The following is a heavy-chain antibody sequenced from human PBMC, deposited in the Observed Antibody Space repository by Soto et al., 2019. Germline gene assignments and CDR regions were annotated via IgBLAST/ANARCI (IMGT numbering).Heavy chain of an antibody. D-gene: IGHD6-13*01. CDR1: GFTFSSYG. CDR3: ARGPIAAAGTLNGYFDL. Sequence: QVQLVESGGGVVQPGRSLRLSCAASGFTFSSYGMHWVRQAPGKGLEWVAVIWDDGSNKYYADSVKGRFTISRDNSKNTLYLQMNSLRAEDTAVYYCARGPIAAAGTLNGYFDLWGRGTLVTVSS. CDR2: IWDDGSNK. J-gene: IGHJ2*01. V-gene: IGHV3-33*01.